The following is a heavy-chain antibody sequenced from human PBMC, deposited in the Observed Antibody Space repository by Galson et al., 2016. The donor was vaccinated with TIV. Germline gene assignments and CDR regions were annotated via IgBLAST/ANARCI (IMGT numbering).Heavy chain of an antibody. D-gene: IGHD6-25*01. CDR2: IIPLLATA. CDR3: ATSTKAARPMDS. V-gene: IGHV1-69*05. Sequence: SVKVSCKASGGTLRTNAISWVRQAPGQGPEWMGGIIPLLATANYAQKFQGRFTVTTDETASTTYMELRSLRSEDSAVYYCATSTKAARPMDSWGQGTRVTVSS. J-gene: IGHJ5*01. CDR1: GGTLRTNA.